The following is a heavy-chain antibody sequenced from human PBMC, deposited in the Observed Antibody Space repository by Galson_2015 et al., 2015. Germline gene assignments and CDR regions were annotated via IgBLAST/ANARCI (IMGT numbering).Heavy chain of an antibody. Sequence: CAISGDSVSSHSVIWHWIRQSPSRGLEWLGRTYYRSKWYIYYAASVNSRITIDPDTSKNQFSLQLNSVTPEDTAVYYCVKAPAGTYGIFQYWGQGTLVTVSS. D-gene: IGHD1-26*01. V-gene: IGHV6-1*01. CDR3: VKAPAGTYGIFQY. CDR1: GDSVSSHSVI. J-gene: IGHJ4*02. CDR2: TYYRSKWYI.